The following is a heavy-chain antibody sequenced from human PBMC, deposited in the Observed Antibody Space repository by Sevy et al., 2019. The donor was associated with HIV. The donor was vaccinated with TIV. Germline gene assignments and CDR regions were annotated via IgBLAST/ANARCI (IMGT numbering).Heavy chain of an antibody. J-gene: IGHJ4*02. Sequence: QLGGSLRLSCEASRLIFDTYAMHWVRRAPGQGLEWVAVISYDGSDKYYADAVEGRFTISRDNSKKTLYLQMNSLRTDDTAVYYCARVDYRSGWYGFVDYWGQGTPVTVSS. CDR2: ISYDGSDK. D-gene: IGHD6-19*01. CDR1: RLIFDTYA. V-gene: IGHV3-30*04. CDR3: ARVDYRSGWYGFVDY.